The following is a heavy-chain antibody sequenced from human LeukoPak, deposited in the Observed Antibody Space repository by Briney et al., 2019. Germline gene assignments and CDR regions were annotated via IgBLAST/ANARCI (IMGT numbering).Heavy chain of an antibody. CDR3: ARDIGGYDWDYFDY. CDR2: IIPIIGIG. J-gene: IGHJ4*02. CDR1: GGTFSSYA. V-gene: IGHV1-69*04. D-gene: IGHD5-12*01. Sequence: SVKVSCKASGGTFSSYAISWVRQAPGQELEWMGRIIPIIGIGNHAQKFQGRVTITADKSTNTVYMELSSLRSEDTAVYYCARDIGGYDWDYFDYWGQGTLVTVSS.